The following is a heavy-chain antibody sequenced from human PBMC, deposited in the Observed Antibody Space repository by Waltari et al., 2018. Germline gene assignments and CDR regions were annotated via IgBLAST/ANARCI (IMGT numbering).Heavy chain of an antibody. J-gene: IGHJ4*02. CDR1: GFTFSSYG. V-gene: IGHV3-30*18. CDR2: ISYDGSNK. CDR3: AKDPHVTGDY. D-gene: IGHD3-16*01. Sequence: QVQLVESGGGVVQPGRSLRLSCAASGFTFSSYGMHWVRQAPGKGLEWVAVISYDGSNKYYADSVKGRFTISRDNSKNTLYLQMNSLRAEDMAVYYCAKDPHVTGDYWGQGTLVTVSS.